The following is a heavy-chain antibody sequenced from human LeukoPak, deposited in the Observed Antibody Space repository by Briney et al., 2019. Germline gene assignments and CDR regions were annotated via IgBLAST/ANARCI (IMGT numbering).Heavy chain of an antibody. CDR3: AREERGIRAFDI. CDR2: IYYSGST. V-gene: IGHV4-59*01. Sequence: SETLSLTCTVSGGSISSYYWSWIRQPPGKGLEWIGYIYYSGSTNYNPSFKSRVTISVDTSKNQSSLKLSSVTAADTAVYYCAREERGIRAFDIWGQGTMVTVSS. J-gene: IGHJ3*02. CDR1: GGSISSYY. D-gene: IGHD1-1*01.